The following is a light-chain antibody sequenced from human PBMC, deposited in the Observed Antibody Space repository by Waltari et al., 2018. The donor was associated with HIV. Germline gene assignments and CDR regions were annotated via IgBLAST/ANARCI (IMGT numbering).Light chain of an antibody. J-gene: IGLJ3*02. Sequence: QSVLTQPSSAFGTPGHRFTMSCSGTFYQGNWYQHVKGAAPKLLIYNNDQRPSEVPDRFSGSKSDTSASLAISGLQTEDEADYYCATWDDSLAGLWVFGGGTRMTVL. CDR3: ATWDDSLAGLWV. CDR2: NND. CDR1: FYQG. V-gene: IGLV1-44*01.